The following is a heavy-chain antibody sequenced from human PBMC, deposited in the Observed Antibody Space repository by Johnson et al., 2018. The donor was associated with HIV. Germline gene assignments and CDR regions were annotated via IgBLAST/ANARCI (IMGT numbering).Heavy chain of an antibody. J-gene: IGHJ3*02. CDR3: ARRDAALVTAAFDI. CDR2: INSDGSNT. CDR1: GFTFSRYW. Sequence: VQLVESGGGVVQPGGSLRLSCGASGFTFSRYWMHWVRQVPGKGLVWVSRINSDGSNTDFADSVKGRFTVSRDNAKNTLYLQMNSLRAEDTAVYFCARRDAALVTAAFDIWGQGTMVTVSS. D-gene: IGHD5-18*01. V-gene: IGHV3-74*02.